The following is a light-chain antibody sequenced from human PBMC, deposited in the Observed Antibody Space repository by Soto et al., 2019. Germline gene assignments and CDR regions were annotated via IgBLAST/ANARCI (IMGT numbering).Light chain of an antibody. V-gene: IGKV3-20*01. CDR3: QQYGSPPLT. CDR1: QSVSRSY. Sequence: EIVLTQSPGTLSLSPGERGTLSCRASQSVSRSYLAWYQQKPGQAPRLLIYDASTRAPGFPDRFSGSSGSGSGTDFTLTISRLEHEDFAVYYCQQYGSPPLTFGGGTKVEIK. J-gene: IGKJ4*01. CDR2: DAS.